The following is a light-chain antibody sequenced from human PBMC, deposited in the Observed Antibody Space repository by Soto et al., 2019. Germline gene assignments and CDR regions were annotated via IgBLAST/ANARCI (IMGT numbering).Light chain of an antibody. CDR3: SSYTSSSTGV. CDR1: SSDVGGYNY. J-gene: IGLJ1*01. V-gene: IGLV2-14*01. CDR2: DVS. Sequence: QSVLTQPASGSGSPGQSITISCTGTSSDVGGYNYVSWYQQHPGKAPKLMIYDVSNRPSGVSNRFSGSKSGNTASLTISGLQAEDEADYYCSSYTSSSTGVFGTGTKATV.